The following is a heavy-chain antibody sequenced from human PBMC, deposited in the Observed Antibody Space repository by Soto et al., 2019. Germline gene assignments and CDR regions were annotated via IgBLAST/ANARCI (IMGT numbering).Heavy chain of an antibody. Sequence: QVQLVQSGAEVKKPGSSVKVSCKASGGTFSSCTFSWVRQAPGQGLEWMGRIIPILGIANYAQKFQGRVTITADKSTSTAYMELSSLRSEDTAVYYCASAPGNSLLPWFDPWGQGTLVTVSS. D-gene: IGHD2-15*01. V-gene: IGHV1-69*02. J-gene: IGHJ5*02. CDR2: IIPILGIA. CDR1: GGTFSSCT. CDR3: ASAPGNSLLPWFDP.